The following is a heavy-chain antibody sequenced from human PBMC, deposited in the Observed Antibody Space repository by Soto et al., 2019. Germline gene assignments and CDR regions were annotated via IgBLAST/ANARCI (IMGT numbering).Heavy chain of an antibody. V-gene: IGHV1-24*01. Sequence: ASAQASFTVSGYTPTELSMHWVRQSPRKGRKGMGGFDPEDGETIYAQKFQGRVTMTEDTSTDTAYMELSSLRSEDTAVYYCATERLYYYDSSGYYQNWFDPWGQGTLVTVSS. D-gene: IGHD3-22*01. CDR2: FDPEDGET. J-gene: IGHJ5*02. CDR3: ATERLYYYDSSGYYQNWFDP. CDR1: GYTPTELS.